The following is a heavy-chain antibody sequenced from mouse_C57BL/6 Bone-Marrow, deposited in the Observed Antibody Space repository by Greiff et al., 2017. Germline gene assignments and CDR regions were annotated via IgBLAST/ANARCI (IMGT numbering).Heavy chain of an antibody. CDR3: AREGIYYDYDY. D-gene: IGHD2-4*01. Sequence: VQLQQSGAALVKPGASVKMSCKASGYTFTSYWITWVKQRPGQGLEWIGDIYPGSGSTNYNEKFKSNATLTVDTSSSTAYMQLSSLTSEDSAVYYCAREGIYYDYDYWGQGTTLTVSS. V-gene: IGHV1-55*01. CDR1: GYTFTSYW. CDR2: IYPGSGST. J-gene: IGHJ2*01.